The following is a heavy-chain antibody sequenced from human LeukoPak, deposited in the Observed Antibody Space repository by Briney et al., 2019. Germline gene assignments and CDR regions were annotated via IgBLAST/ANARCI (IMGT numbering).Heavy chain of an antibody. Sequence: GASVKVSCKASGYTFTDYYMHWVRQAPGQGIEWMGWINPNSGGTNYVQKFQGRVTMTRDTSISTAFMELSRLRSDDTAVYYCARDQGYYGSGNYYYYMDVWGKGTTVTVSS. J-gene: IGHJ6*03. V-gene: IGHV1-2*02. CDR2: INPNSGGT. D-gene: IGHD3-10*01. CDR3: ARDQGYYGSGNYYYYMDV. CDR1: GYTFTDYY.